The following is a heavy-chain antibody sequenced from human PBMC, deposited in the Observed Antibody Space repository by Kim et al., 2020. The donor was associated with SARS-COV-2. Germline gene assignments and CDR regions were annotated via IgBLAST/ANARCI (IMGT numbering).Heavy chain of an antibody. J-gene: IGHJ5*02. CDR2: INAGNGNT. Sequence: ASVKVSCKASGYTFTSYAMHWVRHAPGQRLEWMGWINAGNGNTKYSQKFQGRVTITRDTSASTAYMELSSLRSEDTAVYYCARGYCSGGNCPWFDPWGQGTLVTVSS. D-gene: IGHD2-15*01. CDR1: GYTFTSYA. V-gene: IGHV1-3*01. CDR3: ARGYCSGGNCPWFDP.